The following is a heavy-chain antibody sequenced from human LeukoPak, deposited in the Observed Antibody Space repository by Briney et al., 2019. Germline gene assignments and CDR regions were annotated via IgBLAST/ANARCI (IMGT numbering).Heavy chain of an antibody. J-gene: IGHJ5*02. CDR3: ARGGSGSWGNNWFDP. D-gene: IGHD3-10*01. CDR1: GGSISSSSYY. CDR2: IYYSGST. Sequence: SETLSLTCTVSGGSISSSSYYWGWIRQPPGKGLEWIGSIYYSGSTYYNPSLKSRVTISVDTSKNQFSLKLSSVTAADTAVYYCARGGSGSWGNNWFDPWGQGTLVTVSS. V-gene: IGHV4-39*07.